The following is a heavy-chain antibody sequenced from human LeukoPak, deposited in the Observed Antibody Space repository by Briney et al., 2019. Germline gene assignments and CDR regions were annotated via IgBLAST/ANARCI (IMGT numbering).Heavy chain of an antibody. CDR1: GFTFNTYS. CDR2: ISRASESI. D-gene: IGHD1-26*01. V-gene: IGHV3-21*01. J-gene: IGHJ5*02. Sequence: GGSLRLSCAASGFTFNTYSMSWVRQAPGKGLEWVSIISRASESIFYADSVKGRFTISRDNAKNSLYLQMNDLRADDTAAYYCARGATDTTRWFGPWGQGTLVTVSS. CDR3: ARGATDTTRWFGP.